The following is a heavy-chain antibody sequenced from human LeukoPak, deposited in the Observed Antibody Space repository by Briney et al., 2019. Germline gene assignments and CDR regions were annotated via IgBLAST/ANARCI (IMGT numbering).Heavy chain of an antibody. CDR3: ARVPSYYDFWSGCQVDY. D-gene: IGHD3-3*01. CDR1: GYTFTSYG. Sequence: ASVKVSCKASGYTFTSYGISLVRQAPGQGLEWMGWISAYNGNTNYAQKLQGRVTMTTDTSTSTAYMELRSLRSDDTAVYYCARVPSYYDFWSGCQVDYWGQGTLVTVSS. V-gene: IGHV1-18*01. CDR2: ISAYNGNT. J-gene: IGHJ4*02.